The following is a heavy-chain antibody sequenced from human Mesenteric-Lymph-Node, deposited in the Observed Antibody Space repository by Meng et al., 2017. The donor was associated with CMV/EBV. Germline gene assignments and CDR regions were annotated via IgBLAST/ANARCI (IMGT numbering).Heavy chain of an antibody. V-gene: IGHV3-30*14. CDR1: GFTFSSYA. J-gene: IGHJ4*02. CDR3: ARFPHHY. Sequence: GGSLRLSCAASGFTFSSYAMHWVRQAPGKGLEWVAVISYDGSNKYYADSVKGRFTISRDNSKNTLYLQMNSLRAEDTAVYYCARFPHHYWGQGTLVTVSS. CDR2: ISYDGSNK.